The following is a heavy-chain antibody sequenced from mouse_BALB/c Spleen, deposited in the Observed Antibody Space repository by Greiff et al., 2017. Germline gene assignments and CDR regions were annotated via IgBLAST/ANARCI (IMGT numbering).Heavy chain of an antibody. CDR1: GFTFSSFG. Sequence: EVQRVESGGGLVQPGGSRKLSCAASGFTFSSFGMHWVRQAPEKGLEWVAYISSGSSTIYYADTVKGRFTISRDNPKNTLFLQMTSLRSEDTAMYYCARSNYYRYDGFAYWGQGTLVTVSA. V-gene: IGHV5-17*02. J-gene: IGHJ3*01. D-gene: IGHD2-14*01. CDR2: ISSGSSTI. CDR3: ARSNYYRYDGFAY.